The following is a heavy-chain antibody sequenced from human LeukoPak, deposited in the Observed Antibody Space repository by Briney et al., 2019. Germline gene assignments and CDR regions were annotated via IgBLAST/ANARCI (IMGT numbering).Heavy chain of an antibody. D-gene: IGHD3-10*01. Sequence: GGSLRLSCAASGFTVSNNHMSWVRQAPGKGLECVSYITSGGSTIYYADSVKGRFIISRDNARNSLYLRMNSLRVEDTAVYYCARDSADYYGSGSYYRIDVFDIWGQGTMVTVSS. V-gene: IGHV3-11*04. CDR1: GFTVSNNH. J-gene: IGHJ3*02. CDR2: ITSGGSTI. CDR3: ARDSADYYGSGSYYRIDVFDI.